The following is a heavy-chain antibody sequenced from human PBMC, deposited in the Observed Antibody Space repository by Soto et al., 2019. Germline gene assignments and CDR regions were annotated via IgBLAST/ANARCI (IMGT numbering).Heavy chain of an antibody. J-gene: IGHJ3*02. D-gene: IGHD4-17*01. Sequence: QVQLEQSGAEVKKAGSSVKVSCKAFGGSVNSHAISWVRQAPGQGLEWMGGIIPMFGTPTYAQRFQAGVTISAYESTRTVYLDLSSLRSEDTAMYYCARSRNVAEFNDYGGNYHGFDIWGQGTMVTVSS. V-gene: IGHV1-69*01. CDR2: IIPMFGTP. CDR1: GGSVNSHA. CDR3: ARSRNVAEFNDYGGNYHGFDI.